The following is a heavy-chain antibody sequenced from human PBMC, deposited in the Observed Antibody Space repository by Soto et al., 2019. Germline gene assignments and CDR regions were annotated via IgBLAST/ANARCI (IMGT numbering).Heavy chain of an antibody. J-gene: IGHJ4*02. CDR1: GGSISGYY. CDR2: MYNSERT. V-gene: IGHV4-4*07. CDR3: AREPLAHSYFDL. Sequence: SETLSLTCTVSGGSISGYYWSWIRQPAGKGLEWIGRMYNSERTNYNPSLKSRVTMSMDTSKNQFSLKLTSVTAADTAVYFCAREPLAHSYFDLWGQGTLVTASS.